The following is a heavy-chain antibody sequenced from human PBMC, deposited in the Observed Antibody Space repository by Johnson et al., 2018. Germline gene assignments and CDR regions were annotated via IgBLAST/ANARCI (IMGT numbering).Heavy chain of an antibody. CDR3: ARETSVVVAATGYYYYYMDV. J-gene: IGHJ6*03. CDR1: GYTFTSYD. D-gene: IGHD2-15*01. Sequence: QVQLVESGAEVKKPGASVKVSCKASGYTFTSYDINWVRQATGQGLEWMGWMNPNSGNTGYAQKFQGRVTMTRNTPISPAYMELSSLRSEDTAGYYCARETSVVVAATGYYYYYMDVWGKGTTVTVSS. V-gene: IGHV1-8*01. CDR2: MNPNSGNT.